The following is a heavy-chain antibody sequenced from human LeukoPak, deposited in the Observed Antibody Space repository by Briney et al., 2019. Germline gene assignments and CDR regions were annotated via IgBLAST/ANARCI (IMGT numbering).Heavy chain of an antibody. CDR1: GYTFTSYY. CDR2: IIPIFGTA. Sequence: ASVKVSCKASGYTFTSYYMHWVRQAPGQGLEWMGGIIPIFGTANYAQKFQGRVTITADESTSTAYMELSSLRSEDTAVYYCARVTRDSSSWYTGWYFDLWGRGTLVTVSS. D-gene: IGHD6-13*01. J-gene: IGHJ2*01. V-gene: IGHV1-69*13. CDR3: ARVTRDSSSWYTGWYFDL.